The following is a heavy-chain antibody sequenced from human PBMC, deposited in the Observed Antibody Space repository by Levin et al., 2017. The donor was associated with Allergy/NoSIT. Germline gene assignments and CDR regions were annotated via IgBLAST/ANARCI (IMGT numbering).Heavy chain of an antibody. J-gene: IGHJ4*02. Sequence: SETLSLTCAVSGGSISTDNWWSWIRQPPGKGLEWIGEIYRSGDTNHNPSLRSRVTMSVDKSKNHFSLKLSCVTAADPAVYYCATVEGLFCSGVSCSYSFHYWGQGALVTVSS. CDR3: ATVEGLFCSGVSCSYSFHY. CDR2: IYRSGDT. D-gene: IGHD3-9*01. CDR1: GGSISTDNW. V-gene: IGHV4-4*02.